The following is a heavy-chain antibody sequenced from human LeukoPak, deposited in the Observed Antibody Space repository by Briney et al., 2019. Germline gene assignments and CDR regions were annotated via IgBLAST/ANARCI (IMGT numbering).Heavy chain of an antibody. CDR3: ARTPIVVVPAAIGFWFDP. CDR2: IYTSGST. D-gene: IGHD2-2*01. Sequence: SETLSLTCTVSGGSISSYYWSWIRQPPGKGLEWIGYIYTSGSTNYNPSLKSRVTISVDTSKNQFPLKLSSVTAADTAVYYCARTPIVVVPAAIGFWFDPWGQGTLVTVSS. CDR1: GGSISSYY. V-gene: IGHV4-4*09. J-gene: IGHJ5*02.